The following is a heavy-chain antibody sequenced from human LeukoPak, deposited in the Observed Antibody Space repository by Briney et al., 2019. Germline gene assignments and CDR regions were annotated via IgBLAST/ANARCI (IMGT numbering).Heavy chain of an antibody. Sequence: GGSLRLSCAASGFTFSSYAMSWVRQAPGKGLEWVSAISGSGGSTYYADSVKGRFTISRDNSKNTLYLRMNSLRAEDTAVYYCAKELYCSSTSCYAGHFDYWGQGTLVTVSS. CDR2: ISGSGGST. J-gene: IGHJ4*02. D-gene: IGHD2-2*01. V-gene: IGHV3-23*01. CDR3: AKELYCSSTSCYAGHFDY. CDR1: GFTFSSYA.